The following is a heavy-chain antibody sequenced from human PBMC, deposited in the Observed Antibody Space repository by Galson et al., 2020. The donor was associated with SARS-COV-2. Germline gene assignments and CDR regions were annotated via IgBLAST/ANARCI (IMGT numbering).Heavy chain of an antibody. CDR2: IRIDGSDS. D-gene: IGHD3-22*01. CDR3: VRDTNLSMSD. V-gene: IGHV3-74*01. CDR1: GFSFSCCW. J-gene: IGHJ4*02. Sequence: ALHGESLKISCAASGFSFSCCWMHWVRQIPGGGLVWVSRIRIDGSDSIYADSVKGRFTISRDNAKNTIYLQMNSLRAEDTAVYYCVRDTNLSMSDWGQGALVTVSS.